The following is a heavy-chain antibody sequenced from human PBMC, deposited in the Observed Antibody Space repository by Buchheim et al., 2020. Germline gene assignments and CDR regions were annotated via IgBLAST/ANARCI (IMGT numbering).Heavy chain of an antibody. J-gene: IGHJ2*01. Sequence: QVQLVESGGGLVKPGGSLRLSCAASGFTFSDYYMSWIRQAPGKGLEWVSFISSSGSTIYYADSVKGRFTISRDNAKNSLYLQMNSLRAEDTAVYYCARKVREEYCTNGACPPVLWYFDLWGRGTL. CDR3: ARKVREEYCTNGACPPVLWYFDL. D-gene: IGHD2-8*01. CDR1: GFTFSDYY. CDR2: ISSSGSTI. V-gene: IGHV3-11*01.